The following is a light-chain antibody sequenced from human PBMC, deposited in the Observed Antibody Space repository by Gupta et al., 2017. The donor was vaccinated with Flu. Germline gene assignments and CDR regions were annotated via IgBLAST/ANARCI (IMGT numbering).Light chain of an antibody. CDR3: QQYDNRLPT. J-gene: IGKJ5*01. Sequence: DLQITQSPSSLSASVGDRVTITCQASQDISNYLNWYQQKPGKAPKLLIYDASNLETGVPSRFSGSGSGTDFTFTISSLQPEDIATYYCQQYDNRLPTFGQGTRLEIK. CDR1: QDISNY. V-gene: IGKV1-33*01. CDR2: DAS.